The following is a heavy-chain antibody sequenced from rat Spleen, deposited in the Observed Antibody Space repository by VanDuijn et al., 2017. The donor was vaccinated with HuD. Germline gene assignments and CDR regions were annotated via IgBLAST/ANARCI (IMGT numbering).Heavy chain of an antibody. CDR2: ITNTGGST. CDR1: GFTFNNYW. D-gene: IGHD1-11*01. V-gene: IGHV5-31*01. J-gene: IGHJ3*01. CDR3: TRPLYGGYSNWFAY. Sequence: EVQLVESGGGLVQPGRSLKLSCVASGFTFNNYWMTWIRQAPGKGLEWVASITNTGGSTYYPDSVKGRFTISRDNAKSTLYLQKNSLRSEDTATYYCTRPLYGGYSNWFAYWGQGTLVTVSS.